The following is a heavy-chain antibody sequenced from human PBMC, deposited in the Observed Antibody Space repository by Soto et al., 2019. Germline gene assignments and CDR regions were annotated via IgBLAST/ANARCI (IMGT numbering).Heavy chain of an antibody. CDR2: IYYSWST. V-gene: IGHV4-39*01. Sequence: SETLSLTCSVSGGSINSSSYFWGWVRQPPGKGLEWIGSIYYSWSTYYNPSLRSRVTISVDTSKNRFCLKLSSVTAADTAVFYCARHYSSGSRNWFDPWCQGTLVTVSS. J-gene: IGHJ5*02. CDR3: ARHYSSGSRNWFDP. D-gene: IGHD6-19*01. CDR1: GGSINSSSYF.